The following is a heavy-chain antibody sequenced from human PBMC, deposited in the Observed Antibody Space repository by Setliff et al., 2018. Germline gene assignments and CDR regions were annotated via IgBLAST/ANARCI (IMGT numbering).Heavy chain of an antibody. J-gene: IGHJ4*02. CDR1: GFTFSSYG. CDR2: INPHASEK. D-gene: IGHD5-12*01. CDR3: AKEVMGLHLSGLDY. Sequence: GSLRLSCAASGFTFSSYGMHWVRQAPEKGLEWLASINPHASEKYYADSVKGRFTISRDNAKNSLSLQMNNLRTEDTAVYYCAKEVMGLHLSGLDYWGQGNLVTVSS. V-gene: IGHV3-7*04.